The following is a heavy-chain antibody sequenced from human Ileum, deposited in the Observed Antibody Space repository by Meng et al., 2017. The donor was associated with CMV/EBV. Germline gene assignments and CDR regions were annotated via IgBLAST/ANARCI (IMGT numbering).Heavy chain of an antibody. CDR3: ARGYCSTTTCMGGY. J-gene: IGHJ4*01. Sequence: GGSLRLSGAASGFTFSSFSMNWVRQAPGKGLEWVSSISSSSTHTYYADSVRGRFTISRDNAKNSLYLQMNSLRAEDTAVYYCARGYCSTTTCMGGYWGQGKPVTGAS. CDR1: GFTFSSFS. CDR2: ISSSSTHT. D-gene: IGHD2-2*01. V-gene: IGHV3-21*01.